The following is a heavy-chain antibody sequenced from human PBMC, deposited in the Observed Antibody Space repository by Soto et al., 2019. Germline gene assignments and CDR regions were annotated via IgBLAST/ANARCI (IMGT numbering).Heavy chain of an antibody. Sequence: PGGSLRLSCAASGFTFDDYAMHWVRQAPGKGLEWVSAISNSFSDGNTHYADSVKGRFTISRDNDKNTVFLEMNSLTVEDTAVYYCAKVFSPEGGNYFDHWGLGTLVTVSS. CDR3: AKVFSPEGGNYFDH. J-gene: IGHJ4*02. CDR1: GFTFDDYA. V-gene: IGHV3-23*01. CDR2: ISNSFSDGNT.